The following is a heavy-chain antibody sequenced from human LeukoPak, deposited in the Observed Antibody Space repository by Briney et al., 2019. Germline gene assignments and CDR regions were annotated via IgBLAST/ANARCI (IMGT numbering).Heavy chain of an antibody. Sequence: SQTLSLTCAISGDSVSSNSATWNWIRQSPSRGLEWLGRTYYRSKWYKYYAVSVKSRITINPDTSKNQFSLQLNSVTPEDTAVYYCARQFGRCGSSWYDSAFDIWGQGTMVTVSS. CDR3: ARQFGRCGSSWYDSAFDI. CDR1: GDSVSSNSAT. V-gene: IGHV6-1*01. CDR2: TYYRSKWYK. J-gene: IGHJ3*02. D-gene: IGHD6-13*01.